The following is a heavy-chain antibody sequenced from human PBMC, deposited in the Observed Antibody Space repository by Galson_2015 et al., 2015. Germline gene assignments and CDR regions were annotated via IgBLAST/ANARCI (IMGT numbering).Heavy chain of an antibody. J-gene: IGHJ3*02. V-gene: IGHV3-23*01. CDR2: ISGSGGST. CDR1: GFTFSSYA. CDR3: AKDRDYYDSSGYYPDAFDI. Sequence: SLRLSCAASGFTFSSYAMSWVRQAPGKGLEWVSAISGSGGSTYYADSVKGRFTISRDNSKNTLYLQMNSLRAEDTAVYYCAKDRDYYDSSGYYPDAFDIWGQGTMVTVSS. D-gene: IGHD3-22*01.